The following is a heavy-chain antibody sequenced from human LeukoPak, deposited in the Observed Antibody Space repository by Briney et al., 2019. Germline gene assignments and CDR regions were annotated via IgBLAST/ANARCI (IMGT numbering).Heavy chain of an antibody. D-gene: IGHD2/OR15-2a*01. V-gene: IGHV1-69*13. Sequence: GASVKVSCKASGGTFISYAISWVRQAPGQGLEWMGGIIPIFGTANYAQKFQGRVTITADESTSTAYMELSSLRSEDTAVYYCARATSFRFYDAFDIWGQGTMVTVSS. CDR1: GGTFISYA. CDR2: IIPIFGTA. CDR3: ARATSFRFYDAFDI. J-gene: IGHJ3*02.